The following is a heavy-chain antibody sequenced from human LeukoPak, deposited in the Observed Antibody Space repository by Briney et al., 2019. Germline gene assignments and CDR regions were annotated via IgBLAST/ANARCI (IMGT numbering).Heavy chain of an antibody. Sequence: QTGGSLRLSCAASGFTFSSYGMHWVRQAPGKGLEWVAVISYDGSNKYYADSVKGRFTISRDNSKYTLYLQMNSLRAEDTAVYYCAKRGMGAFDYWGQGTLVTVSS. CDR1: GFTFSSYG. CDR2: ISYDGSNK. J-gene: IGHJ4*02. CDR3: AKRGMGAFDY. D-gene: IGHD1-26*01. V-gene: IGHV3-30*18.